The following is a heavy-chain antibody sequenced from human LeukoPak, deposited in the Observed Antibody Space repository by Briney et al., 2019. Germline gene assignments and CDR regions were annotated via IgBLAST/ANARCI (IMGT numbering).Heavy chain of an antibody. Sequence: PSETLSLTCTVSGDSISSSYWSWIRQPPGKRLECVGYVPYTAATTSNHSFNNRATLPVDMSNNPCSLTLPSVTVADTAMYYCERGYYDRSDSSNPFDSWGQGTLVTVSA. V-gene: IGHV4-59*12. D-gene: IGHD3-22*01. J-gene: IGHJ4*02. CDR3: ERGYYDRSDSSNPFDS. CDR2: VPYTAAT. CDR1: GDSISSSY.